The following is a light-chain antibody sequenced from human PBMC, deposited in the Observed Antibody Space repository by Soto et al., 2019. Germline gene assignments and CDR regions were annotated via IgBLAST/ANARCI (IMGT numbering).Light chain of an antibody. V-gene: IGKV4-1*01. CDR2: WAS. J-gene: IGKJ1*01. Sequence: DIVMTQPPDSLAVSLGERATINCKSSQSVLYNSNNKNYLAWYQQKPGQPPKLLIYWASTRESGVPDRFSGSGSGTDFTLTISSLQAEDVAVYYCQQYYITPPWTFGQGTKVDIK. CDR1: QSVLYNSNNKNY. CDR3: QQYYITPPWT.